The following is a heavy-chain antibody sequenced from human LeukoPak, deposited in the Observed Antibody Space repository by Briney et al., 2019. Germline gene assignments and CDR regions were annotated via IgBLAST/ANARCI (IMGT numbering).Heavy chain of an antibody. D-gene: IGHD3-22*01. J-gene: IGHJ4*02. CDR3: ARHYYCDTFDY. Sequence: SETLSLTCTVSSGSISSYYWSWIRQPPGKGLEWIGYISYSGSTDYNPSLKSRVTISVDTSKSQFSLELNSVTAADTAMYYCARHYYCDTFDYWGQGALVTVSS. CDR2: ISYSGST. V-gene: IGHV4-59*01. CDR1: SGSISSYY.